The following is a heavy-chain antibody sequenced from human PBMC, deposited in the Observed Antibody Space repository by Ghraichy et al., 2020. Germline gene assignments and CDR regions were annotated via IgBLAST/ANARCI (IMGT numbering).Heavy chain of an antibody. V-gene: IGHV3-9*01. CDR1: GFTFDDYA. Sequence: GGSLRLSCAASGFTFDDYAMHWVRQAPGKGLEWVSGISWNSGSIGYADSVKGRFTISRDNAKNSLYLQMNSLRAEDTALYYCAKADSGGGNYFDYWGQGTLVTVSS. CDR3: AKADSGGGNYFDY. CDR2: ISWNSGSI. D-gene: IGHD6-25*01. J-gene: IGHJ4*02.